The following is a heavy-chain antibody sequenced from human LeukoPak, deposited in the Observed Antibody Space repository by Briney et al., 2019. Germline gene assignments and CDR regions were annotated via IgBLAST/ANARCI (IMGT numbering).Heavy chain of an antibody. D-gene: IGHD1-7*01. CDR3: ARIGITGTTSQGAFDI. CDR1: GYTFTSYW. J-gene: IGHJ3*02. CDR2: IYPGDSDT. V-gene: IGHV5-51*01. Sequence: KVSCKASGYTFTSYWIGWVRQMPGKGLEWMGIIYPGDSDTRYSPSFQGQVTISADKSISTAYLQWSSLKASDTAMYYCARIGITGTTSQGAFDIWGQGTMVTVSS.